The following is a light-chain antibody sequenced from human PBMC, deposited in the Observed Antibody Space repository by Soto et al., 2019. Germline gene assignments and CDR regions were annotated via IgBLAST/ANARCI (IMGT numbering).Light chain of an antibody. V-gene: IGKV3-15*01. Sequence: EIVMTQSPVTLSVSPGERATLSCRASQSVSSNLAWYQQKPGQAPMLLIYGSSTRDSGIPDSFSGSGSGTEFTLTISSMQSEDSAVYYCQQCTNWPRTFGQGTKVEIK. CDR2: GSS. CDR3: QQCTNWPRT. J-gene: IGKJ1*01. CDR1: QSVSSN.